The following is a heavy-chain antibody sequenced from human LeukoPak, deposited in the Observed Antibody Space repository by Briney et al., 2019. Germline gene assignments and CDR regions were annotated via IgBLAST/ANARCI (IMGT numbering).Heavy chain of an antibody. CDR3: ARDELGVSGSGVYYYYGMDV. D-gene: IGHD3-10*01. J-gene: IGHJ6*02. V-gene: IGHV3-21*01. Sequence: PGGSLRLSCAASGFIFSSYSMNWVRQAPGKGLEWVSSISRRSTDIQYADSVKGRFTISRDNAKHSLHLQMNSLRAEDTAVYYCARDELGVSGSGVYYYYGMDVWGQGTTVTVSS. CDR2: ISRRSTDI. CDR1: GFIFSSYS.